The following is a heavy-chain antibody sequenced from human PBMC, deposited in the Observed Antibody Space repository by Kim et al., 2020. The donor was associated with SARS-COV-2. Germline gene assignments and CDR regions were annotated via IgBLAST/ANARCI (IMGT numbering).Heavy chain of an antibody. D-gene: IGHD6-19*01. Sequence: GGSLRLSCAASGFTFSSYDMHWVRQATGKGLEWVSAIGTAGDTYYPGSVKGRFTISRENAKNSLYLQMNSLRAGDTAVYYCATSTTGPGIAVAGGAFDIWGQGTMVTVSS. V-gene: IGHV3-13*01. J-gene: IGHJ3*02. CDR3: ATSTTGPGIAVAGGAFDI. CDR1: GFTFSSYD. CDR2: IGTAGDT.